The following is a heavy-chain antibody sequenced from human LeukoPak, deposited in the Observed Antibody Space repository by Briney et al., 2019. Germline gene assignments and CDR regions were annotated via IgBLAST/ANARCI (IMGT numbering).Heavy chain of an antibody. CDR2: ISGSGGST. Sequence: GGSLRLSCAASGFSFSSYGMHWVRQAPGKGLEWVSAISGSGGSTYYADSVKGRFTISRDNSKNTLYLQMSSLKTEDTGVYYCTTAFWSGSMGFQHWGQGTLVTVSS. J-gene: IGHJ1*01. V-gene: IGHV3-23*01. CDR1: GFSFSSYG. CDR3: TTAFWSGSMGFQH. D-gene: IGHD3-3*01.